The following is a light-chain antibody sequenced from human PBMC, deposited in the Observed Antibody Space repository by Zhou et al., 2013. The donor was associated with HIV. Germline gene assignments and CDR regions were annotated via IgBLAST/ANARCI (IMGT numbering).Light chain of an antibody. J-gene: IGKJ1*01. V-gene: IGKV3-15*01. CDR3: QQYYDPLWT. CDR2: DTS. CDR1: QNVFSN. Sequence: EIVLTQSPDTLSLSPGERAALSCRASQNVFSNLAWYQQKPGQAPSLLIYDTSTRATGVPARFSGSGSGRDFTLTISGLQSDDFATYYCQQYYDPLWTFGQGTKV.